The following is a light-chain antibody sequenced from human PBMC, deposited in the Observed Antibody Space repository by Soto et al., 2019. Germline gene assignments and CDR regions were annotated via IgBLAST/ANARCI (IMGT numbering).Light chain of an antibody. V-gene: IGLV3-21*04. CDR1: NIGSRS. J-gene: IGLJ2*01. CDR3: QVWDSGSGHRV. Sequence: SYELTQPPSVSVAPGRTATITCWGNNIGSRSVHWYQPMSGQAPLLVIYYDRERPSGIPERFSGSNSGNTATLTINRVEAGDEADYYCQVWDSGSGHRVFGGGTQLTVL. CDR2: YDR.